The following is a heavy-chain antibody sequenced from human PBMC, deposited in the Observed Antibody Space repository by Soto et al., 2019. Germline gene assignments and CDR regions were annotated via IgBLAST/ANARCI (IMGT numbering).Heavy chain of an antibody. CDR1: GGTFSTYA. Sequence: QVQLVQSGAEVKKPGSSVKVSCKAPGGTFSTYAISWVRQAPGQGLEWMGGVIPIFGTPKYAQKFQGRVTITADESTSTGYMGLRSLRSEDTAVDYCARSQGGSSSLDIYYYYYYGMDVWGQGTTVTVSS. J-gene: IGHJ6*02. CDR2: VIPIFGTP. V-gene: IGHV1-69*01. CDR3: ARSQGGSSSLDIYYYYYYGMDV. D-gene: IGHD2-15*01.